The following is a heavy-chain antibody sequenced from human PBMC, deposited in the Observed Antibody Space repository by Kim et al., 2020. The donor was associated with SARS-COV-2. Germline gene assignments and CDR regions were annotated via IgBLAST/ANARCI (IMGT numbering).Heavy chain of an antibody. J-gene: IGHJ3*02. Sequence: GGSLRLSRAASGFTFSDSAMHWVRQASGKGLEWVGRIRSKAKSYATSYAASVKGRFTISRDDSKNTAYLQMNTLKTEDTAVYYCTRFPSYSSSWWDAFDIWGQGTTVTVSS. D-gene: IGHD6-13*01. V-gene: IGHV3-73*01. CDR2: IRSKAKSYAT. CDR3: TRFPSYSSSWWDAFDI. CDR1: GFTFSDSA.